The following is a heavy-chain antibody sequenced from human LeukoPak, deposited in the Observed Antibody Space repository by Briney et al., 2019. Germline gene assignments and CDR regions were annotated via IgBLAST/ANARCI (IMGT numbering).Heavy chain of an antibody. J-gene: IGHJ4*02. D-gene: IGHD5-18*01. Sequence: PRGSLGLSCAASGFTFSSYSMNWVRQAPGKGLEWVSSISSSSSYIYYADSVKGRFTISRDNAKNSLYLQMNSLRAEDTAVYYCARGGYSYGWPYYFDYWGQGTLVTVSS. V-gene: IGHV3-21*01. CDR1: GFTFSSYS. CDR3: ARGGYSYGWPYYFDY. CDR2: ISSSSSYI.